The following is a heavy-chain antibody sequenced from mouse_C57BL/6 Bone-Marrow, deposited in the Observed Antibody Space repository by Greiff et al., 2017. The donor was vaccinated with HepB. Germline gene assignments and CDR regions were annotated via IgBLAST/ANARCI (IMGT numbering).Heavy chain of an antibody. D-gene: IGHD2-2*01. V-gene: IGHV1-15*01. CDR2: IDPETGGT. CDR1: GYTFTDYE. Sequence: QVQLQQPGAELVRPGASVTLSCKASGYTFTDYEMHWVKQTPVHGLEWIGAIDPETGGTAYNQKFKGKAILTADKSSSTAYMELRSLTSEDSAVYYCTRWTTYYGYAWFAYWGQGTLVTVSA. J-gene: IGHJ3*01. CDR3: TRWTTYYGYAWFAY.